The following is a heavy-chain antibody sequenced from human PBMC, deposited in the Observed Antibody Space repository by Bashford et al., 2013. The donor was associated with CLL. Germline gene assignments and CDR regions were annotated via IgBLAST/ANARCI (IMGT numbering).Heavy chain of an antibody. CDR3: ARASTAYTP. CDR2: IYSSGTT. V-gene: IGHV4-61*02. CDR1: GGSISSGSHY. Sequence: SETLSLTCTVSGGSISSGSHYWSWIRQPAGKGLEWMGRIYSSGTTHYNPSLNSRVAISVDKSKNQFSLKLSSVTAADTAVYYCARASTAYTPWGQGTLVTVSS. D-gene: IGHD2/OR15-2a*01. J-gene: IGHJ5*02.